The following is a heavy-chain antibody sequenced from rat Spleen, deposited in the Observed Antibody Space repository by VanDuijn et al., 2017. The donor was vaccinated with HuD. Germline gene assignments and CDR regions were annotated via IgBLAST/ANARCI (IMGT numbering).Heavy chain of an antibody. D-gene: IGHD1-11*01. Sequence: EVQVVESGGGLVQPGASMKLSCAASGFTFSDYYMAWVRQAPKKGLEWVASIDYEGSTTHYGDSVKGRFTISRDNAKSTLYLQMNSLRSEDTATYYCTAGGGYWDYWGQGVMVTVSS. J-gene: IGHJ2*01. V-gene: IGHV5-22*01. CDR2: IDYEGSTT. CDR3: TAGGGYWDY. CDR1: GFTFSDYY.